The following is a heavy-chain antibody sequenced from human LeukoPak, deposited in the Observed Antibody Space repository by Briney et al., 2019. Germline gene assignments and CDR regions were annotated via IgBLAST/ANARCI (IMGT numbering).Heavy chain of an antibody. CDR3: AKVQSYDSSGYVHY. V-gene: IGHV3-23*01. CDR1: GFTFSSYA. J-gene: IGHJ4*02. CDR2: ISGSGGST. Sequence: PGGSLRLSCAASGFTFSSYAMSWVRQAPGKGLEWVSAISGSGGSTYYADSVKGRFTISRDNSKNTLYLQMNSLGAEDTAVYYRAKVQSYDSSGYVHYWGQGTLVTVSS. D-gene: IGHD3-22*01.